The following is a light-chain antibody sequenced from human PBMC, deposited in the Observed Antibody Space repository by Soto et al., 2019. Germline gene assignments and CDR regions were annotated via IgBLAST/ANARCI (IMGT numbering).Light chain of an antibody. CDR1: QDIRKY. J-gene: IGKJ4*01. CDR3: HQYYKWPLT. Sequence: GDRVTITCQATQDIRKYLNWYQQKPGKAPKLLIYDASSLETGVPSRFSGSGSGTDFTLTISSLLSEDFAVYYCHQYYKWPLTFGGGTKVDIK. V-gene: IGKV1-33*01. CDR2: DAS.